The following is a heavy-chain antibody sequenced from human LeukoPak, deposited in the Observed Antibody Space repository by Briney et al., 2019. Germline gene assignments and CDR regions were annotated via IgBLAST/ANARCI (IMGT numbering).Heavy chain of an antibody. CDR3: ARAGFGEFSYYMDV. Sequence: GGSLRLSCAASGFTFSSYSMNWVRQAPGKGLEWVSYISSSSSTIYYADSVKGRFTISRDNAKNSLYLQMNSLGAEDTAVYYCARAGFGEFSYYMDVWGKGTTVTVSS. J-gene: IGHJ6*03. CDR1: GFTFSSYS. V-gene: IGHV3-48*01. CDR2: ISSSSSTI. D-gene: IGHD3-10*01.